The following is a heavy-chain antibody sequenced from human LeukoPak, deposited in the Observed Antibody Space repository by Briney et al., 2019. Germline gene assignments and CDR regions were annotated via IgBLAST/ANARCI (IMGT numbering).Heavy chain of an antibody. CDR1: GGSFSDYW. CDR2: VNHSGRT. D-gene: IGHD3-16*02. V-gene: IGHV4-34*01. CDR3: ARRITFGGVIVIPPRFDY. J-gene: IGHJ4*02. Sequence: PSETLSLTCAVNGGSFSDYWWSWIRKSPGKGLEWMGEVNHSGRTNYNPSLKSRVSISVDTSKNQFSLKLSSVTAADTAVYYCARRITFGGVIVIPPRFDYWGQGTLVTVSS.